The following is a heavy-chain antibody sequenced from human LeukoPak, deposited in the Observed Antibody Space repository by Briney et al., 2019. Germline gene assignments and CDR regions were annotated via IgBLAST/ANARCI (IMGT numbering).Heavy chain of an antibody. J-gene: IGHJ3*02. Sequence: KPSETLSLTCTVSGGSISSYYWSWIRQPPGRGLEWIGYIYYSGSTNYNPSLKSRVTISVDTSKNQFSLKLSSVTAADTAVYYCARATYYYDSSGYNHAFDIWGQGTMVTVSS. CDR3: ARATYYYDSSGYNHAFDI. V-gene: IGHV4-59*01. CDR1: GGSISSYY. D-gene: IGHD3-22*01. CDR2: IYYSGST.